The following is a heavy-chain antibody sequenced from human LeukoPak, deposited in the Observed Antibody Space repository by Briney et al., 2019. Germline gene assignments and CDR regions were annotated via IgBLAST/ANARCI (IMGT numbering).Heavy chain of an antibody. CDR2: IIPIFGTA. J-gene: IGHJ4*02. Sequence: ASVKVSCKASGGTFSSYAISWVRQAPGQGLEWMGGIIPIFGTANYAQKFHGRVTITADESTSTAYMELSSLRSEDTAVYYCARTSVDTAMASLDYWGQGTLVTVSS. CDR1: GGTFSSYA. CDR3: ARTSVDTAMASLDY. D-gene: IGHD5-18*01. V-gene: IGHV1-69*13.